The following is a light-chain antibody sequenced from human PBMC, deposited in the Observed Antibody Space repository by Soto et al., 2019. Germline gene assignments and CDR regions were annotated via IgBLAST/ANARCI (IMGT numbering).Light chain of an antibody. CDR1: SGDIGDYKY. CDR3: SSYTSTTFVI. J-gene: IGLJ2*01. V-gene: IGLV2-14*01. CDR2: DVS. Sequence: QSALTQPASVSGSPGQSITISCTGSSGDIGDYKYVSWYKQHPGKAPKLMIYDVSNHPSGVSNRFSASKSGNTASLTISGLQAEDEADYYCSSYTSTTFVIFGGGTKLTVL.